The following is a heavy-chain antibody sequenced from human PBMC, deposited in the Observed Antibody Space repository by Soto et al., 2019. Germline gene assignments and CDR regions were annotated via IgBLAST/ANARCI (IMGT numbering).Heavy chain of an antibody. J-gene: IGHJ6*02. CDR3: AHTGRYYYGMDV. CDR1: GGSISSSSYY. V-gene: IGHV4-39*01. D-gene: IGHD2-2*02. Sequence: SETLSLTCTVSGGSISSSSYYWGWIRQPPGKGLEWIGSIYYSGSTCYNPSLKSRVTISVHTSKNQFSLKLSSVTAADTAVYYCAHTGRYYYGMDVWGQGTTVTVSS. CDR2: IYYSGST.